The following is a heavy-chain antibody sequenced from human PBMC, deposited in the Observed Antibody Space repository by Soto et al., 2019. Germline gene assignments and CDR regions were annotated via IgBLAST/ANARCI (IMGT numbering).Heavy chain of an antibody. CDR2: VKKDGDMI. Sequence: PGGSLRLSCSAFKFPFSAYAMHWFRQAPGKRLEYVSGVKKDGDMIYYADSARGRFTISRDNAKSTLYLQISSLRAEDTATYYSVKDANVGELGYWGQGTLVTVSS. D-gene: IGHD3-16*01. CDR1: KFPFSAYA. V-gene: IGHV3-64D*06. J-gene: IGHJ4*02. CDR3: VKDANVGELGY.